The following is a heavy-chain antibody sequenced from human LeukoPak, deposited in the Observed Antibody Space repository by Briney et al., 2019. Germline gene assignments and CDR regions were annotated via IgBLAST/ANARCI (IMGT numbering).Heavy chain of an antibody. CDR3: AKVYGSGFYWFDY. CDR1: GFTFSSYA. J-gene: IGHJ4*02. D-gene: IGHD3-10*01. Sequence: QPGGSLRLSCAASGFTFSSYAMSWVRQAPGKGLEWVSAISGSGGSTYYADSVKGRFTISRDNSKHTLYLQMNSLRAEDTAVYYCAKVYGSGFYWFDYWGQGTLVTVSS. CDR2: ISGSGGST. V-gene: IGHV3-23*01.